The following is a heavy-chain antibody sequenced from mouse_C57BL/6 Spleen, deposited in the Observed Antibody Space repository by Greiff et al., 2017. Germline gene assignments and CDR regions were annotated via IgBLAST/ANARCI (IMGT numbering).Heavy chain of an antibody. CDR1: GYSFTGYY. Sequence: EVKLEESGPELVKPGASVKISCKASGYSFTGYYMNWVKQSPEKSLEWIGEINPSTGGTTYNQKFKAKATLTVDKSSSTAYMQLKSLTSEDSAVYYCARGLRAFAYWGQGTLVTVSA. V-gene: IGHV1-42*01. CDR2: INPSTGGT. D-gene: IGHD3-1*01. CDR3: ARGLRAFAY. J-gene: IGHJ3*01.